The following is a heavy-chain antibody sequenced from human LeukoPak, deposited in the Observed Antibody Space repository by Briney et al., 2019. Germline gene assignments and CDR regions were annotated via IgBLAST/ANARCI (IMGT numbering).Heavy chain of an antibody. CDR1: GFTVSDNY. CDR3: AKENYYDSTPAAFDI. D-gene: IGHD3-22*01. J-gene: IGHJ3*02. V-gene: IGHV3-66*01. Sequence: GGSLRLSCAASGFTVSDNYINWVRQAPGKGLEWVSVSYSGGSTYYADSVKGRFTISRDNSKNTLYLQMNSLRAEDTAVYYCAKENYYDSTPAAFDIWGQGTMVTVSS. CDR2: SYSGGST.